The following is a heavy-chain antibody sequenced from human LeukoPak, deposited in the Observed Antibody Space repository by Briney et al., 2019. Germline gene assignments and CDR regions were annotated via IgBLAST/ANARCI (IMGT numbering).Heavy chain of an antibody. CDR2: IRYDGSNK. Sequence: GGSLRLSCAASGFTFSSYGIHWVRQAPGKGLEWVAFIRYDGSNKYYADSVKGRFTISRDNSKNTLYLQMNSLRPEDTAVYYCAKDLSGSYPYYFDYWGQGTLVTVSS. V-gene: IGHV3-30*02. CDR3: AKDLSGSYPYYFDY. J-gene: IGHJ4*02. CDR1: GFTFSSYG. D-gene: IGHD1-26*01.